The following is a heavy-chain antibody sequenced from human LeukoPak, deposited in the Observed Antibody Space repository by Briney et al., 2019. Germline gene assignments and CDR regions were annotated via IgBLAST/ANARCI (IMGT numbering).Heavy chain of an antibody. Sequence: GASLRLSCAVSGVTFSSGAMSWGCQPPGKGLDLVSAVCGCGGSTYYADSVKGRFTISRDNSKNTLYLQMNSLRAEDTAVYYCAKVMQDCSGGSCYSHWGQGTLVTVSS. CDR2: VCGCGGST. D-gene: IGHD2-15*01. CDR3: AKVMQDCSGGSCYSH. CDR1: GVTFSSGA. J-gene: IGHJ4*02. V-gene: IGHV3-23*01.